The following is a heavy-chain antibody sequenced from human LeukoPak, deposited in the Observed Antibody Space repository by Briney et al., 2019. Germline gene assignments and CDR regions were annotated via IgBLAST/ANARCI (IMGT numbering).Heavy chain of an antibody. CDR2: IDWDDDK. Sequence: SGPTLVNPTQTLTLICTFSGFSLSTSGMRVSWIRPPPGKALEWLAPIDWDDDKFYSTSLKTRLTISKDTSKNQVVLTMTNMDPVDTATYYCARGDSSSSEGSFGYWGQGTLVTVSS. V-gene: IGHV2-70*04. CDR3: ARGDSSSSEGSFGY. CDR1: GFSLSTSGMR. J-gene: IGHJ4*02. D-gene: IGHD6-6*01.